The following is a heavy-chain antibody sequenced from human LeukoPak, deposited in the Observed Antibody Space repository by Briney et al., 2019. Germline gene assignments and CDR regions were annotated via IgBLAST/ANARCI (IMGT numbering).Heavy chain of an antibody. D-gene: IGHD6-13*01. CDR2: LSYSGTT. CDR3: ARRGIAAAGYDY. V-gene: IGHV4-39*01. CDR1: GGSVTSSNYG. J-gene: IGHJ4*02. Sequence: SETLSLTCSVSGGSVTSSNYGWGWIRLPPGKGLEWIGSLSYSGTTYYNPSLNSRVTISVDTSKNQFSLNLSSVTAADTAVYYCARRGIAAAGYDYWGQGTLVTVSS.